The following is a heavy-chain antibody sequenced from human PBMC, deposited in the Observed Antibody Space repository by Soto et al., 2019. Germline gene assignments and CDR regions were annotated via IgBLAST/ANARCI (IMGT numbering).Heavy chain of an antibody. Sequence: VQLVESGGGLVNPGGSLRLSCAASGFAFNVYSMNWVRQAPGKGLEWVSSINTNSAYISYADSVKGPFTISRDNSRNSLYLQMHNLRAEDTAVYYCAREALSTVPPSWGQGTLVTVSA. V-gene: IGHV3-21*01. CDR1: GFAFNVYS. J-gene: IGHJ4*02. CDR2: INTNSAYI. D-gene: IGHD1-1*01. CDR3: AREALSTVPPS.